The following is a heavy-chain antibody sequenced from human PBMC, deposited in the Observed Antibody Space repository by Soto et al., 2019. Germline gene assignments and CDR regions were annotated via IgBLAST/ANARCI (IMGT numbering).Heavy chain of an antibody. D-gene: IGHD6-13*01. Sequence: QVQLVQSGAEVKKPGSSVKVSCKASGGTFSSYTISWVRQAPGQGPEWMGRIIPILGIANYAQKFQGRVTITADKSTSTAYMELSSLRSEDTAVYYCARGQGAAAGTDYYYYGMDVWGQGTTVTVSS. CDR2: IIPILGIA. J-gene: IGHJ6*02. V-gene: IGHV1-69*02. CDR3: ARGQGAAAGTDYYYYGMDV. CDR1: GGTFSSYT.